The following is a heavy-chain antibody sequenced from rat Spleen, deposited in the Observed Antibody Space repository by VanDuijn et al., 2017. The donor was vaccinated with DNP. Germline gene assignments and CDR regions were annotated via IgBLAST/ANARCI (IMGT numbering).Heavy chain of an antibody. V-gene: IGHV5-22*01. CDR1: GFTFSDYY. J-gene: IGHJ2*01. CDR2: ISYDGGSA. D-gene: IGHD1-1*01. CDR3: ARHDYSRALWDY. Sequence: EVQLVESGGGLVQPGRSLKLSCAASGFTFSDYYMTWVRQAPTKGLEWVAYISYDGGSAHYGDSVKGRFTISRDNAKNTLNLQMNSLRSEDMATYYCARHDYSRALWDYWGQGVMVTVSS.